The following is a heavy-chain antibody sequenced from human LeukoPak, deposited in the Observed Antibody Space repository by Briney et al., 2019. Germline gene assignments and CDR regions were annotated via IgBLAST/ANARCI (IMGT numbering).Heavy chain of an antibody. D-gene: IGHD3-10*01. J-gene: IGHJ4*02. Sequence: GGSLRLSCAASGFTFSSYGMHWVRQAPGKGLEWVAVIWYDGSEKYYADSVKGRFTISRDNSKNTLYLQMNSLRAEDTAVYYCAKGTTMVRGVIITFDDWGQGTLVTVSS. V-gene: IGHV3-33*06. CDR1: GFTFSSYG. CDR3: AKGTTMVRGVIITFDD. CDR2: IWYDGSEK.